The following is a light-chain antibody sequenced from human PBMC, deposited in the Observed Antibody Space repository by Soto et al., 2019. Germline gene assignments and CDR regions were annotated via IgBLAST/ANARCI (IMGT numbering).Light chain of an antibody. Sequence: DIVMTQSPDSLTVSLGERATINCKSSQSLLYSSNNKTYLAWYQRRPGQSPKMLIFWASARESGVPDRFAGSGSETDFTLTISSLQASDAAVYYCQQIYSDFFTFGQGTRLEIK. CDR3: QQIYSDFFT. V-gene: IGKV4-1*01. CDR2: WAS. J-gene: IGKJ2*01. CDR1: QSLLYSSNNKTY.